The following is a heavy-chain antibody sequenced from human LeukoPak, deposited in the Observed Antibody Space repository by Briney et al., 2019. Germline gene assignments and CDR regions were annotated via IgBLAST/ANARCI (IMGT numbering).Heavy chain of an antibody. J-gene: IGHJ5*02. CDR3: ARGGLRITGIHWFDP. CDR1: GYTFTGYY. Sequence: ASVKVSCKASGYTFTGYYMHWVRQAPGQGLEWMGWINPNSGGTNYAQKFQGRVTMTRDTSISTAYMELSRLRSDDTAVYYCARGGLRITGIHWFDPWGQGTLVTVSS. V-gene: IGHV1-2*02. D-gene: IGHD1-20*01. CDR2: INPNSGGT.